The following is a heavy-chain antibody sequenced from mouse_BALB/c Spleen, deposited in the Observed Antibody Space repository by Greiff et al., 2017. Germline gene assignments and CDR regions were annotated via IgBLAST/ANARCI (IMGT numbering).Heavy chain of an antibody. J-gene: IGHJ3*01. CDR3: ARYDYVFAY. CDR1: GFNIKDTY. CDR2: IDPANGNT. Sequence: VHVKQSGAELVKPGASVKLSCTASGFNIKDTYMHWVKQRPEQGLEWIGRIDPANGNTKYDPKFQGKATITADTSSNTAYLQLSSLTSEDTAVYYCARYDYVFAYWGQGTLVTVSA. D-gene: IGHD2-4*01. V-gene: IGHV14-3*02.